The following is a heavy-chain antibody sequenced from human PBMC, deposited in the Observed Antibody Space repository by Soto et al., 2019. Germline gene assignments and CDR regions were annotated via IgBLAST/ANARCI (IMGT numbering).Heavy chain of an antibody. V-gene: IGHV3-15*07. CDR3: TRRLSVVGTSSFDY. CDR1: DFTFSNAR. J-gene: IGHJ4*02. CDR2: IKSKVDGGTT. Sequence: EVQLVESGGGSVKPGGSLRLSCAVSDFTFSNARMNWVRQAPGKGLEWVGRIKSKVDGGTTAYAAPVKGRFTISRDDSKNMLFLQMNSLRAEDTAVYYCTRRLSVVGTSSFDYWGQGTLVTVSS. D-gene: IGHD2-15*01.